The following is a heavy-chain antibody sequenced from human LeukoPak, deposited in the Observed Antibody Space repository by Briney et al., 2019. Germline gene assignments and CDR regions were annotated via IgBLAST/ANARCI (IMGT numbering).Heavy chain of an antibody. CDR3: ARKRGHPDAFDI. J-gene: IGHJ3*02. CDR2: IYHSGST. CDR1: GGSISSGNW. Sequence: SETLSLTCAVSGGSISSGNWWSWVRQPPGKGLEWIGEIYHSGSTNYNPSLKSRVTISVDKSKNQFSLNLSSVTAADTAVYYCARKRGHPDAFDIWGQGTMVIVSS. V-gene: IGHV4-4*02. D-gene: IGHD3-10*01.